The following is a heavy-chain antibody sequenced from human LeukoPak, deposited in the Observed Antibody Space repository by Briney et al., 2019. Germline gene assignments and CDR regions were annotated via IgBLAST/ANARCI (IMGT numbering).Heavy chain of an antibody. CDR3: ARHSKEGGYYLDY. CDR1: GGSISSGSYY. Sequence: PSQTLSLTCTVSGGSISSGSYYWSWIRQPAGKGLEWIGRIYTSGSTNYNPSLKSRVTISVDTSKNQFSLKLTSVTAADTAVYYCARHSKEGGYYLDYWGQGTLVTVSS. V-gene: IGHV4-61*02. D-gene: IGHD3-22*01. CDR2: IYTSGST. J-gene: IGHJ4*02.